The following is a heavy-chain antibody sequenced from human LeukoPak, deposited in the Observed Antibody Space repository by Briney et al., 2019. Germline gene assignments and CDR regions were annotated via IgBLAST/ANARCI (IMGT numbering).Heavy chain of an antibody. Sequence: ASVKVSCKASGGTFSSYAISWVRQAPGQGLEWMGRIIPILGIANYAQKFQGRVTITADKSTSTAYMELSSLRSEDTAVYYCARVDRHISWELRIGYFDYWGQGTLVTVSS. J-gene: IGHJ4*02. CDR1: GGTFSSYA. CDR2: IIPILGIA. D-gene: IGHD1-26*01. CDR3: ARVDRHISWELRIGYFDY. V-gene: IGHV1-69*04.